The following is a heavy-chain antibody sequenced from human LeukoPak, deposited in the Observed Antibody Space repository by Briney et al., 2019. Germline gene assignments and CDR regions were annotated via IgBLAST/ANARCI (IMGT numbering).Heavy chain of an antibody. CDR1: GYSFTSYW. D-gene: IGHD2-2*01. CDR3: ASAEYCSSTSCYFDY. J-gene: IGHJ4*02. V-gene: IGHV5-51*01. CDR2: IYPGYSDT. Sequence: GESLKISCKGSGYSFTSYWIGWVRQMPGKGLEWMGIIYPGYSDTRYSPSFQGQVTISADKYISTAYLQWSSLKASDTAMYYCASAEYCSSTSCYFDYWGQGTLVTVSS.